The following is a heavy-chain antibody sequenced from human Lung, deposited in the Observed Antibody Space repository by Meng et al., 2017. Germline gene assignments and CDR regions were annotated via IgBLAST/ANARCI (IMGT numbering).Heavy chain of an antibody. D-gene: IGHD1-14*01. CDR2: LIAVFDKT. CDR1: GGSFSTHT. CDR3: ARGRRNEPLFDY. Sequence: QVQLVQSGAEVKKPGSSVKVACKTSGGSFSTHTFSWGRQAPGQGLEWMGGLIAVFDKTKAAPRFQDSVTFTADESTSTAYMELSSLTFDDTAVYFCARGRRNEPLFDYWGQGTLVTVSS. J-gene: IGHJ4*02. V-gene: IGHV1-69*13.